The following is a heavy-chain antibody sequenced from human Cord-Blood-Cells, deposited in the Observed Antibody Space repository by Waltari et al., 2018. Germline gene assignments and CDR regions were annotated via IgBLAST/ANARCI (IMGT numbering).Heavy chain of an antibody. CDR2: INAGNGNT. Sequence: QVQLVQSGAEVKKPGASVKVSCKASGYTFTSYAMHWVRQAPGHRLEWMGWINAGNGNTKYSQKFQGRVTITRDTSASTAYMELSSLRSEDTAVYYCARGLVDYDFWSGYSGFDYWGQGTLVTVSS. CDR3: ARGLVDYDFWSGYSGFDY. J-gene: IGHJ4*02. V-gene: IGHV1-3*01. CDR1: GYTFTSYA. D-gene: IGHD3-3*01.